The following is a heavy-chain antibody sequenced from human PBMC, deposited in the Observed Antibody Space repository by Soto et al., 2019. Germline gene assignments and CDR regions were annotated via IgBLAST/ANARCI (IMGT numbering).Heavy chain of an antibody. D-gene: IGHD1-7*01. J-gene: IGHJ5*02. Sequence: QVQLVQSGAEVKKPGSSVKVSCKASGGTFSSYAISWVRQAPGQGLELMGGIIPIFGPANYAQKFQGRVTITADESTSTAYMELSSLRSEDTAVYYCARGGNWNYGGDGWFDPWGQGTLVTVS. CDR1: GGTFSSYA. CDR3: ARGGNWNYGGDGWFDP. CDR2: IIPIFGPA. V-gene: IGHV1-69*01.